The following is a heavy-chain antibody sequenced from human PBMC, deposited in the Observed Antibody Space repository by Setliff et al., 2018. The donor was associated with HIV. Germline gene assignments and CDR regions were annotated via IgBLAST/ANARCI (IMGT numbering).Heavy chain of an antibody. CDR1: GYTFTSYA. V-gene: IGHV7-4-1*02. CDR3: ARGLGVRHGPHCYMDV. D-gene: IGHD3-16*01. CDR2: INTNTGNP. J-gene: IGHJ6*03. Sequence: GASVKVSCKASGYTFTSYAMHWVRQAPGQGVEWMGWINTNTGNPTYAQGFTGRFVFSLDTSVSTAYLQISSLKAEDTAVYSCARGLGVRHGPHCYMDVWGKGTTVTVSS.